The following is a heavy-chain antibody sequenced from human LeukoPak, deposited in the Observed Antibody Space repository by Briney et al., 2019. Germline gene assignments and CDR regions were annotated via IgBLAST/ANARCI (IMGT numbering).Heavy chain of an antibody. D-gene: IGHD3-10*01. CDR3: AATSGSYYNFAFDI. Sequence: VGSLRLSCAASGFTFSSYWMHWVRQAPGKGLVWVSRINIDGSSTSYADSVKGRFTISRDNAKNTLYLQMTSLRAADTAMYYCAATSGSYYNFAFDIWGQGTIVTVSS. CDR2: INIDGSST. J-gene: IGHJ3*02. V-gene: IGHV3-74*01. CDR1: GFTFSSYW.